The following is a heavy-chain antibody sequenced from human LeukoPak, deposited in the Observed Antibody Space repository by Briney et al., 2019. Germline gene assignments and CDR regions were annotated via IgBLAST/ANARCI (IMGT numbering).Heavy chain of an antibody. D-gene: IGHD2-2*02. V-gene: IGHV3-30*02. CDR2: IRYDGSNK. CDR3: AKDSCLSTSCYSDY. CDR1: GFTFSSYG. Sequence: GGSLRLSCAASGFTFSSYGMHWVRQAPGKGLEWVAFIRYDGSNKYYADSVKGRFTISRDNSKNTLYLQMNSLRAEDTAVYYCAKDSCLSTSCYSDYWGQGTLATVSS. J-gene: IGHJ4*02.